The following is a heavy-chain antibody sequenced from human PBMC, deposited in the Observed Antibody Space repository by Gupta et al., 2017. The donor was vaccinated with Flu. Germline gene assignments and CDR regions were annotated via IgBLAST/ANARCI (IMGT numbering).Heavy chain of an antibody. J-gene: IGHJ5*01. CDR2: IHSGGTA. CDR1: GDSINDYY. CDR3: ARGTYYANFDS. Sequence: TCTVSGDSINDYYGGGLRQPDGKGLEWLGRIHSGGTANCNASLKGRVTLSIDTYGSHFSLTLTSVTAADTALYCCARGTYYANFDSWGQGTLVIVSS. D-gene: IGHD2-2*01. V-gene: IGHV4-4*07.